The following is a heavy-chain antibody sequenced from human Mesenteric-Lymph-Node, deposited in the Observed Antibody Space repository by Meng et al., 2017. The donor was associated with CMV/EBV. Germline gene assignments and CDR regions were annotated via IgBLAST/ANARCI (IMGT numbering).Heavy chain of an antibody. CDR3: ACLGVVVPATRQGKYGFFDL. CDR1: GFNFADYG. Sequence: GGSLRLSCRGSGFNFADYGMTWVRQAPGKGLEWVGVIRSKRSGGTTEYAASVQGRFTISRDDSKKIAYLQMNSLKTEDTAVYFCACLGVVVPATRQGKYGFFDLWGRGTLVTVSS. V-gene: IGHV3-49*04. CDR2: IRSKRSGGTT. D-gene: IGHD2-15*01. J-gene: IGHJ2*01.